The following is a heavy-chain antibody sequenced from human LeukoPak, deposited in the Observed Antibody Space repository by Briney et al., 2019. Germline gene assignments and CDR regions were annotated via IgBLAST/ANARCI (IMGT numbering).Heavy chain of an antibody. CDR3: ARDYDYDSSGYSSD. Sequence: GGSLRLSGESSGFRFRLHSMTWVRQAAGKGLEWVSSVSGGADNSYYADSVKGRFTVSRDYSKNTLYLQMNSLRAEDTAVYYCARDYDYDSSGYSSDWGQGTLVTVSS. CDR1: GFRFRLHS. CDR2: VSGGADNS. V-gene: IGHV3-23*01. D-gene: IGHD3-22*01. J-gene: IGHJ4*02.